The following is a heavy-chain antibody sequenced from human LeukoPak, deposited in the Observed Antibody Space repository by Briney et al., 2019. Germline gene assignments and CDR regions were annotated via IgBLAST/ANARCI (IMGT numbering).Heavy chain of an antibody. CDR1: GGTFSSYA. V-gene: IGHV1-69*05. CDR2: IIPIFGTA. CDR3: ARDRDYGDYLRAFDI. J-gene: IGHJ3*02. D-gene: IGHD4-17*01. Sequence: ASVKVSCKASGGTFSSYAISWVRQAPGQGLEWMGRIIPIFGTANYAQKFQGRVTITTDESTSTAYMELSSLGSEDTAVYYCARDRDYGDYLRAFDIWGQGTMVTVSS.